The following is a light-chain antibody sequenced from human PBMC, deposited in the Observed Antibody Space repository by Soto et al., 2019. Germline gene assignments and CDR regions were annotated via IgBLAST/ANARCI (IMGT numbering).Light chain of an antibody. Sequence: EIVLTQSPATLSLSPGERATLSCRASQSVSSYLAWYQQKPGQAPRLLIYDASTRATGIPATFSGSGSGTQFTLTISSLQSEDFAVYYCQQYNNWPAITFGQGTRLEIK. J-gene: IGKJ5*01. CDR1: QSVSSY. CDR2: DAS. V-gene: IGKV3D-15*01. CDR3: QQYNNWPAIT.